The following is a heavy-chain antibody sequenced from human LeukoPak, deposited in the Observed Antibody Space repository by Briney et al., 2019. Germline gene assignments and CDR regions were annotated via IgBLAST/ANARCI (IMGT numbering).Heavy chain of an antibody. J-gene: IGHJ3*02. CDR1: GFTFTSYW. CDR3: ARGDYGVVDGDDDAFDI. D-gene: IGHD4-17*01. CDR2: IYPGDSDT. V-gene: IGHV5-51*01. Sequence: GGSLRLSCVASGFTFTSYWIGWVRQMPGEGLEWMGIIYPGDSDTRYSPSFQGQVTISADKSISTAYLQWSSLKASDTAMYYCARGDYGVVDGDDDAFDIWGQGTMVTVSS.